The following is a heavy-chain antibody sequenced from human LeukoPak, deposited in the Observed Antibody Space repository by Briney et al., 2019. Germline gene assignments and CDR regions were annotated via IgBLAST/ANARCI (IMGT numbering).Heavy chain of an antibody. CDR3: ARLGGPAATLDY. V-gene: IGHV4-59*01. D-gene: IGHD6-25*01. Sequence: SETLSLTCTVSGGAISSYYWSWIRQPPGKGLEWIGYIYYSGSTNYNPSLKSRVTISVDTSKNQFSLKLSSVTAADTAVYYCARLGGPAATLDYWGQGTLVTVSS. CDR1: GGAISSYY. CDR2: IYYSGST. J-gene: IGHJ4*02.